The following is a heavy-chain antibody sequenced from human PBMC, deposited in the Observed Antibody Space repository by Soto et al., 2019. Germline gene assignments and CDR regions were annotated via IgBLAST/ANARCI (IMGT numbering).Heavy chain of an antibody. D-gene: IGHD3-22*01. Sequence: ASVKVSCKASGYTFTSYSMHWLRQAPGQRLEWMGWINAGNGNTKYSQKFQGRVTITRDTSAGTAYMELSSLRSEDTAVYYCARGSGYYYWDDYWGQGTLVTASS. V-gene: IGHV1-3*01. J-gene: IGHJ4*02. CDR2: INAGNGNT. CDR1: GYTFTSYS. CDR3: ARGSGYYYWDDY.